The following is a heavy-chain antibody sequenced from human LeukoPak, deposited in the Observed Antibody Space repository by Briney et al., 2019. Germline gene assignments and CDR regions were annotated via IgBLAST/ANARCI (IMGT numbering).Heavy chain of an antibody. J-gene: IGHJ4*02. Sequence: ASVKVSCKVSGYTLTELSMHWVRQAPGKGLEWMGGFDPEDGETIYAQKFQGRVTMTEDTSTDTAYMELSSLRSEDTAVYYCATDPAMVRGDGGNYWGQGTLVTVSS. CDR3: ATDPAMVRGDGGNY. CDR2: FDPEDGET. CDR1: GYTLTELS. V-gene: IGHV1-24*01. D-gene: IGHD5-18*01.